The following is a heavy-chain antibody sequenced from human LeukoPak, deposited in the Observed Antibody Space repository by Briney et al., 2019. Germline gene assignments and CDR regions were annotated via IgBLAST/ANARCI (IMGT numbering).Heavy chain of an antibody. CDR1: GYSFTSYW. D-gene: IGHD6-13*01. J-gene: IGHJ4*02. Sequence: GESLKISCKGSGYSFTSYWIGWVRQMPGKGLEWMGIIYPGDSDTRYSPSFQGQVTISADKSISTAYLQWSSLKASDTATYYCASTPQYSSSWSLPYYFDYWGQGTLVTVSS. V-gene: IGHV5-51*01. CDR3: ASTPQYSSSWSLPYYFDY. CDR2: IYPGDSDT.